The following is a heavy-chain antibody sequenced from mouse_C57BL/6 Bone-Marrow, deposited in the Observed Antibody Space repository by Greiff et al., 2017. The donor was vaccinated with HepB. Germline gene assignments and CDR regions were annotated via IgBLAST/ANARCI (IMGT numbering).Heavy chain of an antibody. D-gene: IGHD1-1*01. Sequence: VQLQQSGPGLVKPSQSLFLTCSITGFPITSGYYWIWIRQSPGNPLEWMGYITHSGETFYNPSLQSPISITRETSKNQFFLQLNSVTTEDTAMYYCAGVITTVVPYAMDYWGQGTSVTVSS. CDR1: GFPITSGYY. CDR3: AGVITTVVPYAMDY. V-gene: IGHV12-3*01. CDR2: ITHSGET. J-gene: IGHJ4*01.